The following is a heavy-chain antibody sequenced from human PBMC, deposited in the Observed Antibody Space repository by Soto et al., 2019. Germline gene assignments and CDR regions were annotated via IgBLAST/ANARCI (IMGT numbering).Heavy chain of an antibody. CDR2: IIPIFETA. J-gene: IGHJ4*02. V-gene: IGHV1-69*01. Sequence: QVQLGQSGAELKKPGSSVRVSCKISGDSFSSYAISWVRQAPGEGLEWVGGIIPIFETANYAQKFQGRVTITAVESTTTAYMEVTRLRPEDTAIFYCAASDSSSWQHDYCGQGTLITVSS. D-gene: IGHD6-13*01. CDR3: AASDSSSWQHDY. CDR1: GDSFSSYA.